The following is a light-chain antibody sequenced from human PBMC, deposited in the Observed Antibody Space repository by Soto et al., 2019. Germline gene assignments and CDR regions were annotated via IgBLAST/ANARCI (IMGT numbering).Light chain of an antibody. V-gene: IGKV2-28*01. CDR3: MQPLQTPIT. Sequence: DIVMTQSPLSLPVTPGEPASISCRSSQSLLHSNGYNYLDWYLQKPGQSPQLLIFLGSNRASGVPDRFSGSGSVTDFTLKISRVEAEDVGVYYCMQPLQTPITFGPGTKVDIK. J-gene: IGKJ3*01. CDR2: LGS. CDR1: QSLLHSNGYNY.